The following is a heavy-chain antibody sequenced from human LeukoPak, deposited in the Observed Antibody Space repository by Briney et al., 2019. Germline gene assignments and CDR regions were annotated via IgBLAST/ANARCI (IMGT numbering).Heavy chain of an antibody. J-gene: IGHJ4*02. CDR2: ISGGGTIT. V-gene: IGHV3-23*01. D-gene: IGHD3-22*01. CDR1: GFTFSSNG. CDR3: ARDVSGYYSFDY. Sequence: GGSLRLSCAASGFTFSSNGMSWVRQAPGKGLEWVSSISGGGTITYADSVKGRFTISRDNSKNTLYLQMNSLRAEDTAVYSCARDVSGYYSFDYWGQGTLVTVSS.